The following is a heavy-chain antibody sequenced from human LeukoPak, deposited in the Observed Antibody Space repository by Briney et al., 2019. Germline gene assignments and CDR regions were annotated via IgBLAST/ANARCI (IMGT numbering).Heavy chain of an antibody. V-gene: IGHV1-8*01. Sequence: GASVRVSCKASGYTFTSYDINWVRQATGQGLEWMGWMNPNSGNTGCAQKFQGRVTMTRNTSISTAYMELSSLRSEDTAVYYCARGQSSVTTGIDYWGQGTLVTVSS. CDR1: GYTFTSYD. CDR3: ARGQSSVTTGIDY. J-gene: IGHJ4*02. CDR2: MNPNSGNT. D-gene: IGHD4-17*01.